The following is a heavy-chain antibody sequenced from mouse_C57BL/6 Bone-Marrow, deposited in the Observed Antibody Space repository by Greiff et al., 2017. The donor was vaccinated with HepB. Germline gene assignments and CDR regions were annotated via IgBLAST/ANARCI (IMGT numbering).Heavy chain of an antibody. J-gene: IGHJ4*01. Sequence: QVQLQQPGAELVKPGASVKLSCKASGYTFTSYWMHWVKQRPGQGLEWIGMIHPNSGSTNYNEKFKSKATLTVDNSSSTAYMQLSSLTSEDSAVYYCARDDGDPTYAMDYWGQGTSVTVSA. CDR3: ARDDGDPTYAMDY. V-gene: IGHV1-64*01. D-gene: IGHD2-13*01. CDR1: GYTFTSYW. CDR2: IHPNSGST.